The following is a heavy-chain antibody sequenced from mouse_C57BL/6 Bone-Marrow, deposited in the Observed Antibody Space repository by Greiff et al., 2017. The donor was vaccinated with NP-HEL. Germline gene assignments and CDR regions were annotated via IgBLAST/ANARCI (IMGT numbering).Heavy chain of an antibody. D-gene: IGHD1-3*01. Sequence: QVQLQQSGAELARPGASVKLSCKASGYTFTSYGISWVKQRPGQGLELIGEIYPRSGNTYYNEKFKGKATLTADKSSSTAYMELRSLTSEDSAVYFCAREKLEGFAYWGQGTLVTVSA. CDR3: AREKLEGFAY. CDR1: GYTFTSYG. CDR2: IYPRSGNT. V-gene: IGHV1-81*01. J-gene: IGHJ3*01.